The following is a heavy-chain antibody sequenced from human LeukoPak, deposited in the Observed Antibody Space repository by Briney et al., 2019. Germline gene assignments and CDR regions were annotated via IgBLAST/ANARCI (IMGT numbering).Heavy chain of an antibody. Sequence: GRSLRLSCAASGFTFDDYAMHWVRQAPGKGLEWVSGISWNSGSIGYADSVKGRFTISRDNAKNSLYLQMNSLRAEDTAVYYCAKERYGYSYGKLYFDYWGQGTLVTVSS. CDR3: AKERYGYSYGKLYFDY. CDR1: GFTFDDYA. J-gene: IGHJ4*02. CDR2: ISWNSGSI. V-gene: IGHV3-9*01. D-gene: IGHD5-18*01.